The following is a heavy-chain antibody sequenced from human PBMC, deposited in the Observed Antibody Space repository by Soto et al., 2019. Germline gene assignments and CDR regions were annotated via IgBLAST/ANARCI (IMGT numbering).Heavy chain of an antibody. CDR1: GFTFSSYA. Sequence: GGSLRLSWAASGFTFSSYAMSWVRQAPGKGLEWVSAISGSGGSTYYADSVKGRFTISRDNSKNTLYLQMNSLRAEDTAVYYCAKSLTTVTTPNYYYYYYGMDVWGHGPTVTVSS. CDR2: ISGSGGST. V-gene: IGHV3-23*01. D-gene: IGHD4-4*01. CDR3: AKSLTTVTTPNYYYYYYGMDV. J-gene: IGHJ6*02.